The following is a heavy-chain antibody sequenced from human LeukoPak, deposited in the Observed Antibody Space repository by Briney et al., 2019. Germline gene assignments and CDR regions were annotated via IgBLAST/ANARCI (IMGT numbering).Heavy chain of an antibody. CDR2: ISYDGSNK. J-gene: IGHJ5*02. CDR1: GFSFSSHG. D-gene: IGHD2-15*01. V-gene: IGHV3-30*18. CDR3: ANPFGCSGGSCYL. Sequence: GGSLRLSCAASGFSFSSHGMHWVRQAPGKGLEWVAVISYDGSNKYSADSVKGRFTISRDNSKNTLFLQMNSLRAEDTAVYYCANPFGCSGGSCYLWGQGTLVTVSS.